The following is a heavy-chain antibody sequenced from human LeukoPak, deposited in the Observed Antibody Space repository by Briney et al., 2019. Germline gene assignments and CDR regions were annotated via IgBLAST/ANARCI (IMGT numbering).Heavy chain of an antibody. Sequence: SETLSLTCIVSDDSISGYFWNWIRQPPGKGLEWIGYIYYSGSTNYNPSLKSRVTISLETSKNQFSLKLSSVTAADTAVYYCARAFGSGYVFDIWGQGTVDTVSS. CDR2: IYYSGST. CDR1: DDSISGYF. D-gene: IGHD3-10*01. V-gene: IGHV4-59*01. J-gene: IGHJ3*02. CDR3: ARAFGSGYVFDI.